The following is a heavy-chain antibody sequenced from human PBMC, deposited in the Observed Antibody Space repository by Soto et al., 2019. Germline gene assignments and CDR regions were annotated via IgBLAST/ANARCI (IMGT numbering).Heavy chain of an antibody. J-gene: IGHJ6*02. V-gene: IGHV1-69*01. CDR3: ANSRGGTFLGYHGMDI. CDR2: IIPVFGRV. Sequence: QVQLVQSGPEVKKTGTSVKVSCKASGGTFSSRAISWVRQAPGQGLEWMGGIIPVFGRVDYAEKFQDRVTITADESTGTVYMELGRLRSEDTALYYCANSRGGTFLGYHGMDIWGQGTTVSVSS. CDR1: GGTFSSRA. D-gene: IGHD3-16*01.